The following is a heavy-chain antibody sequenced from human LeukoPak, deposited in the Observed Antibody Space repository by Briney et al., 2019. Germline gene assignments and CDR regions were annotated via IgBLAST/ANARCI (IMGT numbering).Heavy chain of an antibody. CDR3: ARVSSSGDYYDN. V-gene: IGHV1-2*02. D-gene: IGHD3-10*01. J-gene: IGHJ4*02. CDR1: GYTFTDYY. Sequence: ASVKVSCKTSGYTFTDYYFHWVRQAPGQGLEWMGWINPNGGGTNYAQKFQGRVTMTTDTSISTAYMELGGLRYDDTAVYYCARVSSSGDYYDNWGQGTLVTVSS. CDR2: INPNGGGT.